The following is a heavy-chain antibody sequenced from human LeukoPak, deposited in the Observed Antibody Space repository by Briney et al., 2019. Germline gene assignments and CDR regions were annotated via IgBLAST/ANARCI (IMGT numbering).Heavy chain of an antibody. CDR1: GYTFTGYY. Sequence: GASVKVSCKASGYTFTGYYMHWVRQAPGQGLEWMGWINPNSGGTNYAQKFQGRVTMTRDTSISTAYMELSRLRSDDTAVYYCARDRGYCSSTSCFLFDYWGQGTLVTVSS. D-gene: IGHD2-2*01. CDR2: INPNSGGT. CDR3: ARDRGYCSSTSCFLFDY. V-gene: IGHV1-2*02. J-gene: IGHJ4*02.